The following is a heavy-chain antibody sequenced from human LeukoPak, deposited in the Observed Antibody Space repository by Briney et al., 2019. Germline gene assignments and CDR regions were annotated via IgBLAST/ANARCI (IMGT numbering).Heavy chain of an antibody. V-gene: IGHV3-48*03. CDR2: ISSSGSSI. CDR1: GFTFSSYE. CDR3: ARQTDTASDY. Sequence: PGGSLRLSCAASGFTFSSYEMNWVRQAPGKGLEWISYISSSGSSIFYADSVKGRFTISRDNARDSLYLQMNSLRAEDTAIYYCARQTDTASDYWGQGTLVTVSS. D-gene: IGHD5-18*01. J-gene: IGHJ4*02.